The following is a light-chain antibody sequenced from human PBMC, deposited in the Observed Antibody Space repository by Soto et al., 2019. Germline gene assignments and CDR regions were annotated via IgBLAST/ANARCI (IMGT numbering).Light chain of an antibody. V-gene: IGKV3-20*01. CDR2: GAS. CDR3: QQYNNWPRT. CDR1: QTVNSDY. Sequence: EIVLTQSPGTLSLSPGETATLSCRASQTVNSDYLAWFQQRPGQAPRLLIYGASSRATGIPDRFSGSGSGTDFTLTISRLEPEDFAVYYCQQYNNWPRTFGQGTKVDIK. J-gene: IGKJ1*01.